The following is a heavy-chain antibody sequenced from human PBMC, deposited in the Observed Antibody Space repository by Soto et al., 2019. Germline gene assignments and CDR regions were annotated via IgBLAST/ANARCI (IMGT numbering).Heavy chain of an antibody. CDR1: GGSISSGGYY. CDR3: ARGGYYYDSSGYSTNFDY. Sequence: SETLSLTCTVSGGSISSGGYYWSWIRQHPGKGLEWIGYIYYSGSTYYNPSLKSRVTISVDTSKNQFSLKLSSVTAADTAVYYCARGGYYYDSSGYSTNFDYWGQGTLVTVS. D-gene: IGHD3-22*01. V-gene: IGHV4-31*03. J-gene: IGHJ4*02. CDR2: IYYSGST.